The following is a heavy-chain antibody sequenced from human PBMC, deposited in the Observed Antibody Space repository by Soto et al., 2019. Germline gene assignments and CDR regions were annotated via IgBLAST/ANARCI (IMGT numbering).Heavy chain of an antibody. CDR3: ARHGAIYSNSWYDFDY. CDR2: MYNSGSA. V-gene: IGHV4-59*08. Sequence: SETLSLTCTVSGGSLSSYYWSWIRQPPGKGLEWVGYMYNSGSANYNPSLKSRVTISVDMSHNQFSLKLTSVTAADTAVYYCARHGAIYSNSWYDFDYWGQGTLVTVSS. CDR1: GGSLSSYY. D-gene: IGHD5-18*01. J-gene: IGHJ4*02.